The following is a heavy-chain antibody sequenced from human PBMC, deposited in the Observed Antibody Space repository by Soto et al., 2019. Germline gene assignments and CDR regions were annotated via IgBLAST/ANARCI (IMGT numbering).Heavy chain of an antibody. CDR1: GYTFTNYA. J-gene: IGHJ4*02. V-gene: IGHV1-3*05. D-gene: IGHD6-19*01. CDR2: INAGNGNT. Sequence: QVQLVQSGAEEKKPGASVKVSCKASGYTFTNYAMHWVRQAPGQRLEWMGWINAGNGNTKYSQKFQARATITGHTSASTAYRALSSLRSEDTAVYYWARVSGHSLPDYWGQGTLVTVSS. CDR3: ARVSGHSLPDY.